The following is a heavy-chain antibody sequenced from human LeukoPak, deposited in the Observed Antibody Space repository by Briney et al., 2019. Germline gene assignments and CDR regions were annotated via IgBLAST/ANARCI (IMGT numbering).Heavy chain of an antibody. CDR1: GYTFTSYA. J-gene: IGHJ5*02. V-gene: IGHV1-18*01. Sequence: GASVKVSCKASGYTFTSYAISWVRQAPGQGLEWMGLISAYNGNTNFAQKLQGRVTMTTDTSTSTAYMELRSLRSDDTAVYYCARDRSYDGFDPWGQGTLVTVSS. CDR2: ISAYNGNT. D-gene: IGHD1-26*01. CDR3: ARDRSYDGFDP.